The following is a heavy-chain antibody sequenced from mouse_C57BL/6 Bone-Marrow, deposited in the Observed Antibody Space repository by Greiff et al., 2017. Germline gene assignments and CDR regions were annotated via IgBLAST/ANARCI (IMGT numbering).Heavy chain of an antibody. CDR3: ARKVYGWYFDV. CDR1: GYSFSSSW. Sequence: QVQLQQSGPELVKPGASVKISCKASGYSFSSSWMNWVKQRPGKGLEWIGRIYPGDGDTNYNGKLKGKATLTADKSSSTAYMQLSSLTSEDSAVYFCARKVYGWYFDVWGTGTTVTVSS. D-gene: IGHD1-1*02. V-gene: IGHV1-82*01. CDR2: IYPGDGDT. J-gene: IGHJ1*03.